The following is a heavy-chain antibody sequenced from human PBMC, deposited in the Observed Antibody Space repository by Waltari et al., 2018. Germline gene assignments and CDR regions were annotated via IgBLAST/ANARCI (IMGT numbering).Heavy chain of an antibody. CDR3: ARPSTEYYYYYYYMDV. Sequence: EVQVVESGGGLVQPGGYLRLSCEASGFSFSSYEMNWVRQAPGKGLEWISYISNSGSSMYYADSVKGRFTISRDNAKNSLYLEMNSLRAEDTAVYYCARPSTEYYYYYYYMDVWGKGTTVTVS. V-gene: IGHV3-48*03. J-gene: IGHJ6*03. CDR2: ISNSGSSM. CDR1: GFSFSSYE.